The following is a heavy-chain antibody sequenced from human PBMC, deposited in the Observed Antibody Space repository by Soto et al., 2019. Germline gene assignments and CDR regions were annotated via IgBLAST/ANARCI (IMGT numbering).Heavy chain of an antibody. Sequence: SVKVSCKASGGTFSSYAISWVRQAPGQGLEWMGGIIPIFGTANYAQKFQGRVTITADKSTSTAYMELSSLRSEDTAVYYCARDRMVVTAIYYYYGMDVWGQGTTVTVSS. CDR1: GGTFSSYA. V-gene: IGHV1-69*06. CDR2: IIPIFGTA. J-gene: IGHJ6*02. CDR3: ARDRMVVTAIYYYYGMDV. D-gene: IGHD2-21*02.